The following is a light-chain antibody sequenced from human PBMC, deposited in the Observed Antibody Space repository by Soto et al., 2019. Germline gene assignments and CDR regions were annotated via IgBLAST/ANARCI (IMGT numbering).Light chain of an antibody. CDR2: DVS. Sequence: QSALTQPRSVSGSPGQSVTISCTGTSSDVGGYNYVSWYQQHPGKAPKLMIYDVSKRPSGVPDRLSGSKSGNTASLTISGLQAEDEADYYCCSYAGSYTRWVFGGGTKLTVL. CDR3: CSYAGSYTRWV. V-gene: IGLV2-11*01. CDR1: SSDVGGYNY. J-gene: IGLJ3*02.